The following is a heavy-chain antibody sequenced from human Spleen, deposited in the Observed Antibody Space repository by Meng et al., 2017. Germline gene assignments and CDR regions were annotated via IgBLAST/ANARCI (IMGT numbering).Heavy chain of an antibody. CDR3: TRASLTLVRGVTVDYFFGMDV. CDR2: IRGKAYGGTT. J-gene: IGHJ6*02. D-gene: IGHD3-10*01. CDR1: GFTFYDYA. Sequence: GESLKISCTGSGFTFYDYAMSWVRQAPGKGLEWVGFIRGKAYGGTTEYAASVKGRFTISRDDSKSIAYLQMNSLKTEDTAVYYCTRASLTLVRGVTVDYFFGMDVWGQGTTVTVSS. V-gene: IGHV3-49*04.